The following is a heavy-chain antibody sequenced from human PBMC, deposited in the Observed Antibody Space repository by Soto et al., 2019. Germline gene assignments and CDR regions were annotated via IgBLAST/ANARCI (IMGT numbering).Heavy chain of an antibody. J-gene: IGHJ6*02. D-gene: IGHD5-12*01. CDR2: IYYSGST. CDR3: ARQRGYSGYDGIVPHYYYYYGMDG. CDR1: GGSISSSSYY. V-gene: IGHV4-39*01. Sequence: PSETLSLTCTVSGGSISSSSYYWGWIRQPPGKGLEWIGSIYYSGSTYYNPSLKSRVTISVDTSKNQFSLKLSSVTAADTAVYYCARQRGYSGYDGIVPHYYYYYGMDGWGQGTTVTVAS.